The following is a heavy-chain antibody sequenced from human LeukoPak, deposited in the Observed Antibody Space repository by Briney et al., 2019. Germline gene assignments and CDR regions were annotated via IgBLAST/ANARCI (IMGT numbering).Heavy chain of an antibody. CDR3: ARGSGGYCSAASCFRPEDAFGI. CDR1: GGSISNYF. Sequence: PSETLSLTCSVSGGSISNYFWGWLRQPAGKGLEWVGRLSASGTTNYNPSLRSRVTIAVDTSNNQLSLRVSSVTAADTAVYYCARGSGGYCSAASCFRPEDAFGIWGQGTVVTVSS. J-gene: IGHJ3*02. D-gene: IGHD2-15*01. CDR2: LSASGTT. V-gene: IGHV4-4*07.